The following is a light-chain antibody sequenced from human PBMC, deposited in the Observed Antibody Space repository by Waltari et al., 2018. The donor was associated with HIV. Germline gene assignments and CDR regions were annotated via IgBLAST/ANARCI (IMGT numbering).Light chain of an antibody. CDR1: QTINTY. J-gene: IGKJ1*01. Sequence: DIQMTQSPSSLSSSVGDKVTITCRASQTINTYLNWYQQKPGQAPKLLIYAASRLQSGVPSRFSGSGSGTDFTLTITGLQHEDFATYFCQQSHRTSWTFGQGTKVDVK. CDR3: QQSHRTSWT. CDR2: AAS. V-gene: IGKV1-39*01.